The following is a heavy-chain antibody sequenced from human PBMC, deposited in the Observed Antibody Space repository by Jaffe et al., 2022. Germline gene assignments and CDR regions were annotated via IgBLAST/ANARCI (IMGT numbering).Heavy chain of an antibody. CDR1: GFTFSSYG. D-gene: IGHD2-21*01. V-gene: IGHV3-30*02. CDR3: AKDNSASDAFDI. J-gene: IGHJ3*02. Sequence: QVQLVESGGGVVQPGGSLRLSCAASGFTFSSYGMHWVRQAPGKGLEWVAFIRYDGSNKYYADSVKGRFTISRDNSKNTLYLQMNSLRAEDTAVYYCAKDNSASDAFDIWGQGTMVTVSS. CDR2: IRYDGSNK.